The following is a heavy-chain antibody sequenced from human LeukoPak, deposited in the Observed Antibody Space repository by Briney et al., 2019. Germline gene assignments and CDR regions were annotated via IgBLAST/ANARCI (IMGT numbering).Heavy chain of an antibody. V-gene: IGHV4-30-4*08. CDR2: IYYSGST. J-gene: IGHJ4*02. CDR1: GGSISSGDYY. Sequence: SETLSLTCTVSGGSISSGDYYWSWIRQPPGKGLERIGYIYYSGSTYYNPSLKSRVTISVDTSKNQFSLKLSSVTAADTAVYYCARDPAYGGNPGFDYWGQGTLVTVSS. CDR3: ARDPAYGGNPGFDY. D-gene: IGHD4-23*01.